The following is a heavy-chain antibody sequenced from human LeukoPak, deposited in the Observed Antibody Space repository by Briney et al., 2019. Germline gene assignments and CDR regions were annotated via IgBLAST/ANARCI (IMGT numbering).Heavy chain of an antibody. J-gene: IGHJ4*02. CDR3: ARNPTGDYDY. D-gene: IGHD2-8*02. CDR2: INSDRSIT. V-gene: IGHV3-74*01. Sequence: GGSLRLSCAASGFTFRDYWMHWVRQVPGKGLLWVSHINSDRSITDYADSVKGRFTISRDNARNTLSLQMDSLRVEDTAVYYCARNPTGDYDYWGQGALVTVSS. CDR1: GFTFRDYW.